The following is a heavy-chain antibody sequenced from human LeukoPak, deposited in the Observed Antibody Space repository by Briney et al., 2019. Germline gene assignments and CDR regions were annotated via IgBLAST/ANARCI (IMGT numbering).Heavy chain of an antibody. CDR2: INHSGST. V-gene: IGHV4-34*01. D-gene: IGHD2-8*02. J-gene: IGHJ4*02. Sequence: SETLSLTCAVYGGSFSGYYWSWIRQPPGKGLEWIGEINHSGSTNYNPSLKSRVTISVDTSKNQFSLKLSSVTAADTAVYYCARGYCTGRVCSFDYWGQGTLVTVSS. CDR3: ARGYCTGRVCSFDY. CDR1: GGSFSGYY.